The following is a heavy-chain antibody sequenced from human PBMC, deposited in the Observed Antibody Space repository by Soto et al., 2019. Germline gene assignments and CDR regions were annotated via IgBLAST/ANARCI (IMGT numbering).Heavy chain of an antibody. J-gene: IGHJ4*02. D-gene: IGHD2-21*02. V-gene: IGHV1-3*05. CDR3: ARSIVVVTALDY. CDR2: INAGNGNT. Sequence: QVQLVQSGAEEKKPGASVKGSCKASGYTFTSYAMHWVRQAPGQRLEWMGWINAGNGNTKYSQKFQGRVTITRDTSASTAYMDLSSLRSEDTAVYYCARSIVVVTALDYWGQGTLVTVSS. CDR1: GYTFTSYA.